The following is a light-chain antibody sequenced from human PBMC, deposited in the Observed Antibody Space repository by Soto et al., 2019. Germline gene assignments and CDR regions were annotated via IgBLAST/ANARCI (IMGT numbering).Light chain of an antibody. V-gene: IGKV3D-15*01. CDR2: SAS. CDR1: DSISNN. J-gene: IGKJ1*01. CDR3: HQYNEWPRGK. Sequence: IPQSPATVAVSLRDIVSLSFKSNDSISNNLAWYQHTPGQPPRLLIYSASTRAPGIPARVSGGGSGTQFSLTTRSLQSEDFALYYCHQYNEWPRGKCGPGTKGDIK.